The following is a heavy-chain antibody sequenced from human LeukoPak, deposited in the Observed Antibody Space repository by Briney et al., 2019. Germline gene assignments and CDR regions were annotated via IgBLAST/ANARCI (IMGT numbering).Heavy chain of an antibody. D-gene: IGHD2-2*02. J-gene: IGHJ4*02. Sequence: GGSLRLSCAASGFTFSGSPLHWVRQASGKGLEWVGRIRTKAASHDAAYAASVKGRFTISRDDSKNTAYLQMNSLKTEDTAMYYCTTEGCGATGCYTNDYWGRGTLVTVSS. CDR3: TTEGCGATGCYTNDY. CDR1: GFTFSGSP. V-gene: IGHV3-73*01. CDR2: IRTKAASHDA.